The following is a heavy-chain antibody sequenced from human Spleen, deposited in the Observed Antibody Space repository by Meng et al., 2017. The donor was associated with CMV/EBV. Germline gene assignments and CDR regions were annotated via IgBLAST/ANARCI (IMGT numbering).Heavy chain of an antibody. Sequence: GESLKISCAASGFTFSSYGMHWVRQAPGKGLEWVAFIRYDGSNKYYVDSVKGRFTISRDNSKNTLYLQMNSLRAEDTAVYYCAKDQQRYRSGSTHWGQGTLVTVSS. CDR3: AKDQQRYRSGSTH. CDR2: IRYDGSNK. V-gene: IGHV3-30*02. CDR1: GFTFSSYG. J-gene: IGHJ4*02. D-gene: IGHD6-19*01.